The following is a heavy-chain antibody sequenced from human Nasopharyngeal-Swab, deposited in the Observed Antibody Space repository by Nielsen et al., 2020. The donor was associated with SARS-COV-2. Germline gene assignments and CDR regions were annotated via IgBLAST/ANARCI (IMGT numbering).Heavy chain of an antibody. Sequence: GESLKISCAASGFTFSSYSMNWVRQAPGKGLEWVSYISSSSSTIYYADSVKGRFTISRDNAKNSLYLQMNSLRDEDTAVYYCARKGYCSGGSCEPLDYWGQGTLVTVSS. CDR2: ISSSSSTI. CDR1: GFTFSSYS. J-gene: IGHJ4*02. V-gene: IGHV3-48*02. CDR3: ARKGYCSGGSCEPLDY. D-gene: IGHD2-15*01.